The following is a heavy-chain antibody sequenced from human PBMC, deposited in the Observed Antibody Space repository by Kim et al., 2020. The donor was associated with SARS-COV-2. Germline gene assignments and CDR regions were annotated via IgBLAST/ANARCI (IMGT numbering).Heavy chain of an antibody. D-gene: IGHD3-22*01. CDR2: IGTAGDT. J-gene: IGHJ3*02. V-gene: IGHV3-13*01. CDR1: GFTFSSYD. Sequence: GGSLRLSCAASGFTFSSYDMHWVRQAPGKGLEWVSAIGTAGDTYYPGAVKGRFTISRENAKNSLYLQMNSLRAGDTAVYYCARGEDYYDSSGPSDAFDIWGQGTMVTVSS. CDR3: ARGEDYYDSSGPSDAFDI.